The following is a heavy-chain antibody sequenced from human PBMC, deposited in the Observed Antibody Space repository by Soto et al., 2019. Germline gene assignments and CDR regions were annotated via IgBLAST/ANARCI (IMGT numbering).Heavy chain of an antibody. CDR2: IYWDDDK. CDR1: GFSLTSSGVG. V-gene: IGHV2-5*02. J-gene: IGHJ4*02. D-gene: IGHD3-10*01. CDR3: TRSRGPLDY. Sequence: QITLKESGPPLVKPTQTLTLTCTFSGFSLTSSGVGVGWIRQSPGKVLEHLALIYWDDDKRYSPSLKSRLTITKYISENQVVLTMTNMDPMDTGTYYCTRSRGPLDYWGQGAQVTVSS.